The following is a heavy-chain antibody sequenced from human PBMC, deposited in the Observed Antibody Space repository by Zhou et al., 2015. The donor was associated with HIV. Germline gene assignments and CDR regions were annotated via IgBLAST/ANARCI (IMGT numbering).Heavy chain of an antibody. D-gene: IGHD3/OR15-3a*01. CDR2: IIPILGIA. V-gene: IGHV1-69*02. CDR1: GGTFSSYT. Sequence: QVQLVQSGAEVKKPGSSVKVSCKASGGTFSSYTISWVRQAPGQGLEWMGRIIPILGIANYAQKFQGRVTITADKSTSTAYMELSSLRSEDTAVYYCARSTEFCPFDYWGQGTLVTVSS. J-gene: IGHJ4*02. CDR3: ARSTEFCPFDY.